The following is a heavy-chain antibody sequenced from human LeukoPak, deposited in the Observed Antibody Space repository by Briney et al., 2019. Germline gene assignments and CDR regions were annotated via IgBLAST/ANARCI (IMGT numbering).Heavy chain of an antibody. CDR2: ISWNSGDI. Sequence: PGGSLRLSCAASGFTFDEYAMVWVRQAPGKGLEWVSGISWNSGDIYYADSEKGRFTISRDNAKNSLYMQMNSLRAEDTAVYYCAKAANDILTGYQGVYYYMDVWGKGTTVTISS. CDR3: AKAANDILTGYQGVYYYMDV. J-gene: IGHJ6*03. V-gene: IGHV3-9*01. D-gene: IGHD3-9*01. CDR1: GFTFDEYA.